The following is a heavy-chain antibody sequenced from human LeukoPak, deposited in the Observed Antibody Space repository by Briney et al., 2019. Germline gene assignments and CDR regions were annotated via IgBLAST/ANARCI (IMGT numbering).Heavy chain of an antibody. CDR1: GGSISSYY. J-gene: IGHJ4*02. D-gene: IGHD6-13*01. CDR3: ASPAAGTNYFDY. Sequence: PSETLSLTCTVSGGSISSYYWSWIRQPPGKGLEWIGYIYYSGSTNYNPSLKSRVTISVDTSKNQFSLKLSSVTAADTAVYYCASPAAGTNYFDYWGQGTLVTVSS. V-gene: IGHV4-59*08. CDR2: IYYSGST.